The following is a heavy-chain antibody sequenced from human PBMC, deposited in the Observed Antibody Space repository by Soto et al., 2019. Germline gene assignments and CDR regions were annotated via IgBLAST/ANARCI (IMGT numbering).Heavy chain of an antibody. D-gene: IGHD2-2*01. CDR3: VRSGCSSTACHTDWFDP. CDR2: IYHGVST. J-gene: IGHJ5*02. CDR1: GASGDSVGYC. Sequence: PSQPLPLTCAVSGASGDSVGYCWSRIRQPPGKGLEWIGYIYHGVSTDYNPSLKSRVTISVDSSKNLFSLSLSSVTAADTAVYFCVRSGCSSTACHTDWFDPWGPGTLVTVS. V-gene: IGHV4-30-2*01.